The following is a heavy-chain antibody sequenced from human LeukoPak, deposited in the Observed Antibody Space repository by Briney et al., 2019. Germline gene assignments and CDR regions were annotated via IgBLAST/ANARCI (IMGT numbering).Heavy chain of an antibody. CDR3: ARDWDTDRSPTRYYYYMDV. J-gene: IGHJ6*03. Sequence: ASVKVSCKASGYTFTGYYMHWVRQAPGQGLEWMGWINPNSGGTNYAQKFQGRVTMTKETSISTAYMERSRLRSDDTAVYYCARDWDTDRSPTRYYYYMDVWGKGTTVTVSS. D-gene: IGHD5-18*01. CDR2: INPNSGGT. CDR1: GYTFTGYY. V-gene: IGHV1-2*02.